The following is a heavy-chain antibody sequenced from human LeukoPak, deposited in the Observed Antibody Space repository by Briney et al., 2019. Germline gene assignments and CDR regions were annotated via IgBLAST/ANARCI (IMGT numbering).Heavy chain of an antibody. Sequence: PSETLSLTCAVYGGSFSGYYWSWIRQPPGKGLEWIGEINHSGSTNYNPSLKSRVTISVDTSKNQFSPKLSSVTAADTAVYYCARGPYSIVVVTAIPDYFDYWGQGTLVTVS. CDR2: INHSGST. CDR1: GGSFSGYY. CDR3: ARGPYSIVVVTAIPDYFDY. J-gene: IGHJ4*02. V-gene: IGHV4-34*01. D-gene: IGHD2-21*02.